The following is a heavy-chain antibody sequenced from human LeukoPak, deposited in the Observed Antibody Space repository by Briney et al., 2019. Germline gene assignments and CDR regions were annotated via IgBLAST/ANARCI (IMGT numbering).Heavy chain of an antibody. Sequence: GGSLRLSCAASGFTFSSYAMTWVRQAPGRGLGWVSAISGNGGTTYYADSVKGRFTISRDNSKNTLYLQMNSLRAEDTAVYYCARDYDDYGDFRGYWGQGTLVTVSS. V-gene: IGHV3-23*01. J-gene: IGHJ4*02. D-gene: IGHD4-17*01. CDR2: ISGNGGTT. CDR3: ARDYDDYGDFRGY. CDR1: GFTFSSYA.